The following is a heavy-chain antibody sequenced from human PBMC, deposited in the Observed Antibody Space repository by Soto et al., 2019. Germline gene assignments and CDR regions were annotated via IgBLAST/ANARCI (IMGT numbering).Heavy chain of an antibody. Sequence: QGQLVQSGAEVKKPGSSVKVSCKASGGSFRTYAINWVRQAPGQGLEWMGGIIPMLAAPTYAQKFQGRLTITADESTTTVYMELSSLPSEDTAVYYCARVGPPSPSVIWFFDLWGRGPLVTVSS. D-gene: IGHD2-21*01. CDR3: ARVGPPSPSVIWFFDL. CDR1: GGSFRTYA. J-gene: IGHJ2*01. CDR2: IIPMLAAP. V-gene: IGHV1-69*01.